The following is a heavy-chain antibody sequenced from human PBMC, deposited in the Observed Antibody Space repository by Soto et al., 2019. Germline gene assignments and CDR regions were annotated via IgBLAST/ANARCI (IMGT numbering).Heavy chain of an antibody. V-gene: IGHV3-23*01. CDR3: AKEGGGGYYDSSGFYRSQLYYFDY. Sequence: GGSLRLSCAASGFTFSSYAMSWVRQAPGKGLEWVSVISGSGGSTYYADSVKGRFTISRDNSKNTPYLQMNSLRAEDTAIYYCAKEGGGGYYDSSGFYRSQLYYFDYWGQGALVTVSS. J-gene: IGHJ4*02. D-gene: IGHD3-22*01. CDR2: ISGSGGST. CDR1: GFTFSSYA.